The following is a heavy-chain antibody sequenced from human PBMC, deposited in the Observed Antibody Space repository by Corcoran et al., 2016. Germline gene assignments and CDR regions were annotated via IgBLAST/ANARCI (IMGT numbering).Heavy chain of an antibody. CDR1: GGSISSDY. Sequence: QVQLQESGPGLVKPSETLSLTCTVSGGSISSDYWSWIRQPPGKGLEWIGYIHYTGSINYNPSLKSRVTVSVDTSKSQVSLKLSSVTAADPAVNYGAGVTTNVSTWGFDPGGQGTLVTVSS. V-gene: IGHV4-59*01. CDR3: AGVTTNVSTWGFDP. CDR2: IHYTGSI. D-gene: IGHD3-16*01. J-gene: IGHJ5*02.